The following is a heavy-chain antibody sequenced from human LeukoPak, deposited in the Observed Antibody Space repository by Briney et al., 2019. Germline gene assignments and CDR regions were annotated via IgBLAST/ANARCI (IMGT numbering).Heavy chain of an antibody. J-gene: IGHJ3*02. CDR2: IYYSGST. V-gene: IGHV4-39*07. Sequence: KPSETLSLTCTVSGGSISSSSYYWGWIRQPPGKGLEWIGSIYYSGSTYYNPSLKSRVTISVDTSKNQFSLKLSSVTAADTAVYYCARMGVYAITSIDIWGQGTMVTVSS. D-gene: IGHD2-8*02. CDR1: GGSISSSSYY. CDR3: ARMGVYAITSIDI.